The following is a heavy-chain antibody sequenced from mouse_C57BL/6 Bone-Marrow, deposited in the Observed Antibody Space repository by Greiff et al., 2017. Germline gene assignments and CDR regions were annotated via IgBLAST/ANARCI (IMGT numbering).Heavy chain of an antibody. CDR2: IDPSGSYT. CDR1: GYTFTSYW. V-gene: IGHV1-69*01. J-gene: IGHJ3*01. Sequence: QVQLQQPGAELVMPGASVKLSCKASGYTFTSYWMHWVKQRPGRGLEWIGRIDPSGSYTNYNQKFKGKSTLTVDKSSSTAYMQLSSLTSEDSAVYYCARGELGFRRYAYWGQGTLVTVSA. CDR3: ARGELGFRRYAY.